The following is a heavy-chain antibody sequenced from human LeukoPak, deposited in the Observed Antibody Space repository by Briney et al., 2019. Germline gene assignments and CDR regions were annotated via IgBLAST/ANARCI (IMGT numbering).Heavy chain of an antibody. CDR3: ARLRLRYYYDSSGLDY. J-gene: IGHJ4*02. D-gene: IGHD3-22*01. Sequence: SGTLSLTCAVSGGSISSSNWWSWVRQPPGKGLEWIGEIYHSGSTNYNPSLKSRVTISVDKSKNQFSLKLSSVTAADTAVYYCARLRLRYYYDSSGLDYWGQGTLVTVSS. CDR2: IYHSGST. V-gene: IGHV4-4*02. CDR1: GGSISSSNW.